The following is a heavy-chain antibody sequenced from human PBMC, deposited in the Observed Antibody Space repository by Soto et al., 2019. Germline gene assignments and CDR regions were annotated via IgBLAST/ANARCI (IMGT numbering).Heavy chain of an antibody. CDR3: ARGRGGDYGGNSGYFDY. D-gene: IGHD4-17*01. Sequence: QVQLVESGGGVVQPGGSLRLSCAASGFTFSGFGMHWVRQPPGKGLEWVAVIWYDGNDKYYADSVKGRFSVSRDNSKNTLYLQMNSLRAEDTAVYYCARGRGGDYGGNSGYFDYWGQGTLVTVSS. CDR1: GFTFSGFG. J-gene: IGHJ4*02. V-gene: IGHV3-33*01. CDR2: IWYDGNDK.